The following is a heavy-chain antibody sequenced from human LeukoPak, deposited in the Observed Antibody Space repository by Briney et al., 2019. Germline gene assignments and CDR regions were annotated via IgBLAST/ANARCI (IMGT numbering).Heavy chain of an antibody. CDR3: ANGNRCTSPNCLGYYYFYMDA. J-gene: IGHJ6*03. D-gene: IGHD2-8*01. CDR2: FSDSGGTT. V-gene: IGHV3-23*01. Sequence: GGSLRLSCAASGFTFSSYAMNWVRQAPGRGLVWVSGFSDSGGTTYYADSVKGRFTISRDNSKNTLYLQMNSLRAEDTAVYYCANGNRCTSPNCLGYYYFYMDAWGKGTTVTVSS. CDR1: GFTFSSYA.